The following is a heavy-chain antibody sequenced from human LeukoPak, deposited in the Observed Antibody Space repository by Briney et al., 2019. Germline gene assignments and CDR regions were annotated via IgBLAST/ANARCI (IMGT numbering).Heavy chain of an antibody. CDR1: GFTFSRHW. D-gene: IGHD6-19*01. CDR2: MNQDGSAI. J-gene: IGHJ4*02. CDR3: ARTVPGYPDDYFDY. V-gene: IGHV3-7*01. Sequence: GGSLRLSCAASGFTFSRHWMSWVRQAPGKGLERGAHMNQDGSAIYSVDSVKGRFTISRDNDKNSLYLQMNGLTVADTAVYYCARTVPGYPDDYFDYWGQGTLVTVSS.